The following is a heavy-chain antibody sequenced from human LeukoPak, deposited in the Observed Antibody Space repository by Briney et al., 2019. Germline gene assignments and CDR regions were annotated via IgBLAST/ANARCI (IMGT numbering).Heavy chain of an antibody. CDR1: GGTFSSYA. Sequence: ASVKVSSKASGGTFSSYAISWVRQAPGQGLEWMGRITPIFGTANYAQKFQGRVTITTDESTSTAYMELSSLRSEDTAVYYCARDGVAATLRYWGQGTLVTVSS. J-gene: IGHJ4*02. V-gene: IGHV1-69*05. CDR2: ITPIFGTA. D-gene: IGHD2-15*01. CDR3: ARDGVAATLRY.